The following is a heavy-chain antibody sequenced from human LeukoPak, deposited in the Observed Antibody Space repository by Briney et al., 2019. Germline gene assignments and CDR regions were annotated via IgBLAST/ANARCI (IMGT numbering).Heavy chain of an antibody. V-gene: IGHV4-59*01. J-gene: IGHJ4*02. D-gene: IGHD6-6*01. CDR2: IYYSGST. CDR3: ARSPQLLKHRFDY. CDR1: GGSFGSYY. Sequence: PSETLSLTCTVSGGSFGSYYWSWIRQPPGKGLEWIGYIYYSGSTNYNPSLKSRVTISVDTSKNQFSLKLSSVTAADTAVYYCARSPQLLKHRFDYWGQGTLVTVSS.